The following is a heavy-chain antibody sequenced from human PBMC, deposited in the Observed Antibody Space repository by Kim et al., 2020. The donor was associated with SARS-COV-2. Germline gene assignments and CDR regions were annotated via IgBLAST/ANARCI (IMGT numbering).Heavy chain of an antibody. D-gene: IGHD3-10*01. CDR2: INHSGST. CDR1: GGSFSGYY. J-gene: IGHJ4*02. V-gene: IGHV4-34*01. Sequence: SETLSLTCAVYGGSFSGYYWSWIRQPPGKGLEWIGEINHSGSTNYNPYLKSRVTISVDTSKNQFSLKLSSVTAADTAVYYCAGGSGRAFDYWGQGTLVTVSS. CDR3: AGGSGRAFDY.